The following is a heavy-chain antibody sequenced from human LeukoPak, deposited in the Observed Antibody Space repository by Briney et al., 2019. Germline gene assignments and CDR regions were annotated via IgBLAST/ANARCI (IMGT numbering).Heavy chain of an antibody. CDR2: ISSTSKYI. CDR1: GFTFQTYT. V-gene: IGHV3-21*01. CDR3: TRDLASDVVVGASKVIL. Sequence: GGSLRLSCAASGFTFQTYTMNWVRQAPGKGLEWVSSISSTSKYIKYADSVKGRFTMSRDNAKNSLHLQMNSLRAEDTAIYYCTRDLASDVVVGASKVILWGQGIVGAVSS. D-gene: IGHD1-26*01. J-gene: IGHJ4*02.